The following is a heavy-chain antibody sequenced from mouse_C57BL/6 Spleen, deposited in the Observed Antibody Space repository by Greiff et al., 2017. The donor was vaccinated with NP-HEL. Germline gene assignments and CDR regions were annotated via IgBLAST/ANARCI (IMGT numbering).Heavy chain of an antibody. J-gene: IGHJ4*01. V-gene: IGHV1-78*01. CDR1: GYTFTDHT. CDR3: AREGNYGYYAMDY. CDR2: IYPRDGST. Sequence: VQLQQSDAELVKPGASVKISCKVSGYTFTDHTIHWMKQRPEQGLEWIGYIYPRDGSTKYNEKFKGKATLTADKSSSTAYMQLTSLTSEDSAVYFGAREGNYGYYAMDYWGKGTSVTVSS. D-gene: IGHD2-1*01.